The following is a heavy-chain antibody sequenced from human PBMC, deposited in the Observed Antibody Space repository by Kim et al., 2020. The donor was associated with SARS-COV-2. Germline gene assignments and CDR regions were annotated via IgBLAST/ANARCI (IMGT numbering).Heavy chain of an antibody. Sequence: SVKVSCKASGGTFSSYAISWVRQAPGQGLEWMGRIIPILGIANYAQKFQGRVTITADKSTSTAYMELRSLRSEDTAVYYCARHIVVVPATDDYYYYYCMDVWGEGTTVTVSS. CDR3: ARHIVVVPATDDYYYYYCMDV. D-gene: IGHD2-2*01. V-gene: IGHV1-69*04. CDR1: GGTFSSYA. J-gene: IGHJ6*03. CDR2: IIPILGIA.